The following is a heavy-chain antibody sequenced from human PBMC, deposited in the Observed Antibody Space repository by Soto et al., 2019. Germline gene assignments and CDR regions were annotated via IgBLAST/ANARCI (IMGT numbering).Heavy chain of an antibody. Sequence: QLQLQASGSGLVKPAQTLSLTCTVSGGSMSSGDYSWSWIRQPPGKGLEGLAYIRQSGSVYYNPSLKSRATISVDKSKNQFSLKVNSVTAADTALYFCARDAYGDLDALDIWGQGTLVTVSS. J-gene: IGHJ3*02. CDR2: IRQSGSV. CDR3: ARDAYGDLDALDI. D-gene: IGHD4-17*01. CDR1: GGSMSSGDYS. V-gene: IGHV4-30-2*01.